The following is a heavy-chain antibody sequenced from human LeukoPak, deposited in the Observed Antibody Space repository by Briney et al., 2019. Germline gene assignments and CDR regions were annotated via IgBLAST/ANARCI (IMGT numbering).Heavy chain of an antibody. J-gene: IGHJ5*02. CDR2: IYFSGTT. V-gene: IGHV4-39*02. CDR3: ASSQYPIAAADNWFAP. Sequence: SETLSLTCTVSGGSVSSANNYWGWIRQTPGKGLEWIGTIYFSGTTYYNPSLKRRVTMAVDTSRNHFSLRLRSVTAADTAVYYCASSQYPIAAADNWFAPWGQGSLVTVSS. D-gene: IGHD6-13*01. CDR1: GGSVSSANNY.